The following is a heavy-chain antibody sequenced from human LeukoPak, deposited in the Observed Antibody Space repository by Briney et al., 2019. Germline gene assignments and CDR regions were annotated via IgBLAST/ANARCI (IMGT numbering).Heavy chain of an antibody. CDR2: IKQDGSEK. V-gene: IGHV3-7*04. CDR3: ARDKSYGDSEDY. D-gene: IGHD3-10*01. J-gene: IGHJ4*02. Sequence: GESLRLSCAASGFTFSNYWMSWVRQAPGKRLEWVANIKQDGSEKYFVDSVRGRFTISRDNAKKSLYLQMNTLRVEDTAVYYCARDKSYGDSEDYWGQGTLVSVSS. CDR1: GFTFSNYW.